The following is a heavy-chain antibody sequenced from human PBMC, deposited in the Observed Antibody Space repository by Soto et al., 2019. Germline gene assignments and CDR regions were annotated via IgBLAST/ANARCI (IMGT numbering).Heavy chain of an antibody. J-gene: IGHJ4*02. CDR3: ARSTSPNFLASPLVY. CDR2: IIPIFGTA. CDR1: GGTFSSYA. D-gene: IGHD1-26*01. Sequence: GASVKVSCKASGGTFSSYAISWVRQAPGQGLEWMGGIIPIFGTANYAQKFQGRVTITADKSTSTAYMELSSLRSEDTAVYYCARSTSPNFLASPLVYWGQGTLVTVSS. V-gene: IGHV1-69*06.